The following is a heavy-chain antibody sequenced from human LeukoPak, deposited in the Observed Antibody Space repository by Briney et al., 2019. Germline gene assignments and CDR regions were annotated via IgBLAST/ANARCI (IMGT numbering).Heavy chain of an antibody. D-gene: IGHD6-19*01. CDR1: GYTFTGYY. J-gene: IGHJ3*02. Sequence: ASVKVSCKASGYTFTGYYMHWVRQAPGQGLEWMGIINPNSGGTNHAQKFQGRVTMTRDTSISTAYMELSRLRSDDTAVYYCASDISPQWLARGDFAFEIWGQGTMVTVSS. V-gene: IGHV1-2*02. CDR2: INPNSGGT. CDR3: ASDISPQWLARGDFAFEI.